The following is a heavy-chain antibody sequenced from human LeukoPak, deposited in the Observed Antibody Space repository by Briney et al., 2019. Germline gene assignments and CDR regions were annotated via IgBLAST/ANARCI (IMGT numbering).Heavy chain of an antibody. CDR1: GGSIGSGSYY. Sequence: KPSETLSLTCTVSGGSIGSGSYYWSWIRQPAGKGLEWIGRIYTSGSTNYNPSLKSRVTISVDTSKNQSSLKLISVTAADTDGYYCARASPPVVAAADYYYYMDVWGKGTTVTVSS. D-gene: IGHD2-2*01. CDR2: IYTSGST. V-gene: IGHV4-61*02. J-gene: IGHJ6*03. CDR3: ARASPPVVAAADYYYYMDV.